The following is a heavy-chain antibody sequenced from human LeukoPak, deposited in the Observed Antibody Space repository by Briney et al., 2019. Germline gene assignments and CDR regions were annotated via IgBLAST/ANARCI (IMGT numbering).Heavy chain of an antibody. D-gene: IGHD1-7*01. CDR2: INHSGST. V-gene: IGHV4-39*07. J-gene: IGHJ5*02. CDR3: ARYPIGTTRWNNWFDP. Sequence: SETLSLTCTVSGGSISSSSYYWGWIRQPPGKGLEWIGEINHSGSTNYNPSLKSRVTISVDTSKNQFSLKLSSVTAADTAVYYCARYPIGTTRWNNWFDPWGQGTLVTVSS. CDR1: GGSISSSSYY.